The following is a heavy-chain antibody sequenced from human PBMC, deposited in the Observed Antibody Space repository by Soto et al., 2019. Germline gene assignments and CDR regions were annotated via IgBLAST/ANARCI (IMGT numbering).Heavy chain of an antibody. V-gene: IGHV3-53*01. J-gene: IGHJ6*02. CDR1: GFTVSSNY. D-gene: IGHD6-13*01. CDR2: IYSGGST. CDR3: ARDFGSSSWYVEYGMDV. Sequence: GGSLRLSCAASGFTVSSNYMSWVRQAPGKGLEWVSVIYSGGSTYYADSVKGRFTISRDNSKNTLYLQMNSLRAEDTAVYYCARDFGSSSWYVEYGMDVWGQGTTVTVSS.